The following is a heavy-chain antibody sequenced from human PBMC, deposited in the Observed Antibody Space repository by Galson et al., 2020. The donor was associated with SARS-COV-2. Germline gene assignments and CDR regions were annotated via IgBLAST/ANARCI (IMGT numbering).Heavy chain of an antibody. CDR3: ARHNSSSSGWDLYYFDY. CDR1: GYSFTSYW. V-gene: IGHV5-51*01. J-gene: IGHJ4*02. D-gene: IGHD6-6*01. Sequence: HGESLKIPCKGPGYSFTSYWIGWVRQMPGKGLEWMGIIYPGDSDTSYSPSFQGQVTISADKSISTAYLQWSSLKASDTAMYYCARHNSSSSGWDLYYFDYWGQGTLVTVSS. CDR2: IYPGDSDT.